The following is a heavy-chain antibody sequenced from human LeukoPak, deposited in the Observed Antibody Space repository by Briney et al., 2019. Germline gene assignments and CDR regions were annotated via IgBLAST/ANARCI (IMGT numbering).Heavy chain of an antibody. D-gene: IGHD3-22*01. J-gene: IGHJ4*02. Sequence: GASVKVSCKSSGYTFTGYDMHWVRQAPGQGLELMGWINPNSGGTNYSQKFQGSVTMTRDTSISTAYMELSRLRSDDPAVYYCARGDSSGYYSSYWGQGTLVTVSS. CDR3: ARGDSSGYYSSY. V-gene: IGHV1-2*02. CDR1: GYTFTGYD. CDR2: INPNSGGT.